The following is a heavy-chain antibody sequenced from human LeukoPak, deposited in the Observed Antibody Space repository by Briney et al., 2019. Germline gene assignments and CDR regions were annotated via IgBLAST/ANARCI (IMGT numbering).Heavy chain of an antibody. J-gene: IGHJ5*02. V-gene: IGHV3-74*01. CDR3: ARTGHSSGYYSPDL. CDR2: IDGDGRRT. CDR1: RFTFSTYW. D-gene: IGHD3-22*01. Sequence: GRSLRLSCTASRFTFSTYWMHWVRHTPGKGLVWVSLIDGDGRRTNYADSVKGRFTISRDNAKNTLYLQMNSLRAEDTAVYYCARTGHSSGYYSPDLWGQGTLVTVSS.